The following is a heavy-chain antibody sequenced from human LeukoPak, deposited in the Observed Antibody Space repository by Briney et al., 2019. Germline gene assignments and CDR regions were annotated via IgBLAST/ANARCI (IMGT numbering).Heavy chain of an antibody. CDR2: IFPGDSDI. V-gene: IGHV5-51*01. Sequence: GESLRISCQGSGYGFTSYWIGWVRQMPGKGLEWMGIIFPGDSDIRYSPSFQGQVTISADKSISTAYLQWSSLKASDTAMYYCARVGRITMVRGVFDHYYYYGMDVWGQGTTVTVSS. CDR1: GYGFTSYW. D-gene: IGHD3-10*01. CDR3: ARVGRITMVRGVFDHYYYYGMDV. J-gene: IGHJ6*02.